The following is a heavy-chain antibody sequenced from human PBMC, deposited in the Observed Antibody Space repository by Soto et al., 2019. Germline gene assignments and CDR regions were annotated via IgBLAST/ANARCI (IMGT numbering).Heavy chain of an antibody. D-gene: IGHD6-19*01. CDR3: ARESIAVAGTYSHY. Sequence: VGSLRLSCAASGGTFSSYSMNWVRQAPGKGLEWVSSISSSSSYIYYADSVKGRFTISRDNAKNSLYLQMNSLRAEDTAVYYCARESIAVAGTYSHYWGQGTLVTVSS. V-gene: IGHV3-21*01. CDR2: ISSSSSYI. CDR1: GGTFSSYS. J-gene: IGHJ4*02.